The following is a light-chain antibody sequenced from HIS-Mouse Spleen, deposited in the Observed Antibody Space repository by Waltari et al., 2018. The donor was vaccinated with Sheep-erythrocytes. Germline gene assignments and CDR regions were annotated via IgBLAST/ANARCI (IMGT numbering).Light chain of an antibody. CDR3: QQRSNWYT. V-gene: IGKV3-11*01. Sequence: IVLTQSPATLSLSPGERATLSCRASQSVRSYLPWYQQKPGQAPRLLIYDASNRATGIPARFSGSGSGTDFTLTISSLEPEDFAVYYCQQRSNWYTFGQGTKLEIK. CDR1: QSVRSY. CDR2: DAS. J-gene: IGKJ2*01.